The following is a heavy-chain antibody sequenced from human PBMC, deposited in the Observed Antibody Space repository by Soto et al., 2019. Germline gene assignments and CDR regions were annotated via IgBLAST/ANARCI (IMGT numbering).Heavy chain of an antibody. J-gene: IGHJ4*02. CDR1: GFTFSDYC. CDR2: ISGDMSST. Sequence: VSLRVSCAACGFTFSDYCMHWVRQVPGKGLVWVSRISGDMSSTNYADSVKGRFTISRDNAKNTLYVQMNSLRAEDTAVYYCARGIGFSAQDYWGQGTPVTVSS. CDR3: ARGIGFSAQDY. D-gene: IGHD2-15*01. V-gene: IGHV3-74*01.